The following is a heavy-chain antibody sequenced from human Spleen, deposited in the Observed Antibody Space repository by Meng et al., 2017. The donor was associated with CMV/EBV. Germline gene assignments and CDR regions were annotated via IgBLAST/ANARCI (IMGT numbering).Heavy chain of an antibody. CDR1: EYSFIDYH. CDR2: INPDSGAT. CDR3: ANAALLGSYSVDV. V-gene: IGHV1-2*02. D-gene: IGHD3-16*01. Sequence: ASVKVSCKASEYSFIDYHIHWVRQAPGQGLEWMGWINPDSGATNYAQRFQGRVTMTRDKSIRTAYMELSWLRSDDTAVYYCANAALLGSYSVDVWGQGTAVTVSS. J-gene: IGHJ6*02.